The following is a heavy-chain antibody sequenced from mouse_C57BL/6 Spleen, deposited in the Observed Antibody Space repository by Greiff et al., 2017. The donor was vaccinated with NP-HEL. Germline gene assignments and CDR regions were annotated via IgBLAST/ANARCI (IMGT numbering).Heavy chain of an antibody. CDR2: IYPGDGDT. J-gene: IGHJ3*01. Sequence: VQLQQSGPELVKPGASVKISCKASGYAFSSSWMNWVKQRPGKGLEWIGRIYPGDGDTNYNGKFKGKATLTADKSSSTAYMQLRSLTSEDSAVYCCARSGGGYGSSSWFAYWGQGTLVTVSA. D-gene: IGHD1-1*01. V-gene: IGHV1-82*01. CDR3: ARSGGGYGSSSWFAY. CDR1: GYAFSSSW.